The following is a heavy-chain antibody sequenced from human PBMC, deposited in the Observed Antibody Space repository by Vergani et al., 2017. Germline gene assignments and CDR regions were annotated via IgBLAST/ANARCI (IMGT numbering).Heavy chain of an antibody. V-gene: IGHV4-61*02. Sequence: QVQLQESGPGLVKPSQTLSLTCTVSGASINNDFYYWHWIRQPAGKGLEWIGRIYVSGITDYNSSLQSRVSMSVDTSKNQFSLTLTSLTAADTAVYYCARDNKQLRPRAFDLWDQGTMVTVSS. J-gene: IGHJ3*01. D-gene: IGHD4-23*01. CDR1: GASINNDFYY. CDR2: IYVSGIT. CDR3: ARDNKQLRPRAFDL.